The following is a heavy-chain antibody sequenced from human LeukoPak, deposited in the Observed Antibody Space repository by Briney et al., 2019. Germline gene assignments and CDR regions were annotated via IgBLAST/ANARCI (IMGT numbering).Heavy chain of an antibody. CDR1: GYSFTTYW. J-gene: IGHJ4*02. D-gene: IGHD2-15*01. CDR2: IYPCDSDT. V-gene: IGHV5-51*01. CDR3: ARHGVGYCSGGSCVLDY. Sequence: GESLKISCKASGYSFTTYWIGWVRQMPGKGLEWMGIIYPCDSDTRYSPSFEGQVTISADKSITTAYLQWSSLKASDTAMYYCARHGVGYCSGGSCVLDYWGQGTLVTVSS.